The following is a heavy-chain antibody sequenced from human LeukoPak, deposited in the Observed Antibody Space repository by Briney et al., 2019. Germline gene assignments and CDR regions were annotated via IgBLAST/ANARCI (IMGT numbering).Heavy chain of an antibody. J-gene: IGHJ3*02. CDR3: ATVSSWLAFDI. CDR2: IYYSGST. CDR1: GGSISSGGYY. Sequence: PSQTLSLTCTVSGGSISSGGYYWSWLRQHPGKGLEWIGYIYYSGSTYYNPSLKSRVTISVDTSKNQFSLKLSSVTAADTAVYYCATVSSWLAFDIWGQGTMVTVSS. D-gene: IGHD6-13*01. V-gene: IGHV4-31*03.